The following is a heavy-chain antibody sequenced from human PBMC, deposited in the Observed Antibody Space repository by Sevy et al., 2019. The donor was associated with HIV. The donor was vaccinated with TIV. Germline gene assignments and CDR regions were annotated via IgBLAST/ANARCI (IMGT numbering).Heavy chain of an antibody. V-gene: IGHV3-23*01. CDR1: GFTLSSYA. J-gene: IGHJ4*02. D-gene: IGHD3-10*02. Sequence: GGSLRLSCTASGFTLSSYAMSWVRQAPGKGLEWVSTLSFGCGKINYADSVKGRFTISRDNSKNTLYLQMNSLRAEDTAVYYCAREGCSKPHDYWGQGTLVTVSS. CDR2: LSFGCGKI. CDR3: AREGCSKPHDY.